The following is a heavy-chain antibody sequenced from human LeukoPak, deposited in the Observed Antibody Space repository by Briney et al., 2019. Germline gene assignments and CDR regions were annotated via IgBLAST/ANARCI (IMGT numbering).Heavy chain of an antibody. Sequence: GGSPRLSCAASGFTFSSYAMSWVRQAPGKGLEWVSAISGSGGSTYYADSVKGRFTISRDNSKNTLYLQMNSLRAEDTAVYYCAKDQGDIVVVPAAIDYWGQGTLVTVSS. J-gene: IGHJ4*02. D-gene: IGHD2-2*01. V-gene: IGHV3-23*01. CDR1: GFTFSSYA. CDR3: AKDQGDIVVVPAAIDY. CDR2: ISGSGGST.